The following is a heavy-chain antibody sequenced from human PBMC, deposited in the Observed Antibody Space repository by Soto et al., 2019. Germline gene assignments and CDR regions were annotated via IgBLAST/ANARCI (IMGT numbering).Heavy chain of an antibody. CDR3: ARGGGPFMNSVTNPFDY. CDR1: GFIFSNYW. CDR2: ISNDGSIT. D-gene: IGHD4-17*01. V-gene: IGHV3-74*01. J-gene: IGHJ4*02. Sequence: GGSLRLSCEASGFIFSNYWMHWVRQTPGTGLVWVSRISNDGSITNYADSVKGRFTISRHNSKNTLYLQMNSLRTEDTAVYYCARGGGPFMNSVTNPFDYWGQGPLVTVSS.